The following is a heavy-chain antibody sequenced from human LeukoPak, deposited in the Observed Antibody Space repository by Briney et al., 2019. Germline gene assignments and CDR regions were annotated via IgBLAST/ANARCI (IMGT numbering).Heavy chain of an antibody. CDR1: GGPISSYY. D-gene: IGHD6-19*01. Sequence: PSETLSLTCTVSGGPISSYYWSWIRQPPGKGLEWIGYIYYSGSTNYNPSLKSRVTISVDTSKNQFSLKLSSVTAADTAVYYCARVRAGTLDYWGQGTLVTVSS. CDR3: ARVRAGTLDY. CDR2: IYYSGST. V-gene: IGHV4-59*01. J-gene: IGHJ4*02.